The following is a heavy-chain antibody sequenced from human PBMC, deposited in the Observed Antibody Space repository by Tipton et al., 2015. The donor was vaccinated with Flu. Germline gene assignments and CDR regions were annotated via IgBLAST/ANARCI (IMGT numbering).Heavy chain of an antibody. CDR2: MSGSGTTI. CDR1: GFSFGDYY. D-gene: IGHD1-1*01. V-gene: IGHV3-11*01. J-gene: IGHJ4*02. CDR3: ARAGTTGYGIDW. Sequence: QLVQSGGGLVKPGGSLRLSCAASGFSFGDYYMGWIRQAPGKGLQWVSCMSGSGTTIFYEDSVRGRFTISRDNPKNSVFLQMHSLRAEDTAVYHCARAGTTGYGIDWWGLGTLVTVSS.